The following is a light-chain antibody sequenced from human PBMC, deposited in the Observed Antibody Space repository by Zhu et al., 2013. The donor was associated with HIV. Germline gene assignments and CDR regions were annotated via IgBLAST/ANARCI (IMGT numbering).Light chain of an antibody. CDR3: QQHNKWLWT. CDR1: QSVSSY. V-gene: IGKV3-15*01. J-gene: IGKJ1*01. CDR2: GAS. Sequence: EIVLTQSPATLSVSPGERATLSCRASQSVSSYLAWYQQKPGQAPRLLIYGASTRATGIPARFSGSGSGTEFTLTISSLQSEDFAVYYCQQHNKWLWTFGQGTKVEIK.